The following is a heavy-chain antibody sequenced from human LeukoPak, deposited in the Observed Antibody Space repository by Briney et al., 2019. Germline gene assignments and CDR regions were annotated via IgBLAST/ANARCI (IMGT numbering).Heavy chain of an antibody. D-gene: IGHD3-3*01. CDR2: IYTSGST. CDR1: GGSISSYY. CDR3: ARDTSRFSAGNYYMDV. J-gene: IGHJ6*03. V-gene: IGHV4-4*07. Sequence: SETLSLTCTVSGGSISSYYWSWIRQPAGKGLEWIGRIYTSGSTNYNPSLKSRVTMSVDTSKNQFSLKLSSVTAADTAAYYCARDTSRFSAGNYYMDVWGKGTTVTVSS.